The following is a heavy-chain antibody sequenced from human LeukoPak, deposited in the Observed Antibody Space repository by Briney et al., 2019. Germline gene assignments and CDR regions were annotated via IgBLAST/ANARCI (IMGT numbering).Heavy chain of an antibody. J-gene: IGHJ4*02. CDR2: IKQDGSEK. CDR1: GFTFNTYW. D-gene: IGHD1-26*01. V-gene: IGHV3-7*01. Sequence: WGSLRLSCAASGFTFNTYWMSWVRQAPGRGLEWVANIKQDGSEKYYVDSVKGRFTISRDNAKNSLYLQMDSLRAEDTAVYYSARDKIVGDTFFDYWGQGTLVTVSS. CDR3: ARDKIVGDTFFDY.